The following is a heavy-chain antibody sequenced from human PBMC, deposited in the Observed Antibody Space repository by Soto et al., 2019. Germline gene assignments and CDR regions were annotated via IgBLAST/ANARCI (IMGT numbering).Heavy chain of an antibody. CDR3: AKDAKVAGTSRYYYYGMDV. CDR1: GLPFSSDA. CDR2: ISGSGGST. J-gene: IGHJ6*04. D-gene: IGHD6-19*01. V-gene: IGHV3-23*01. Sequence: PGGSLRLSCAAPGLPFSSDARSWVRRAPGTGLGWVSAISGSGGSTYYADSVKGRFTISRDNSKNTLYLQMNSLRAEDTAVYYCAKDAKVAGTSRYYYYGMDVWGKGT.